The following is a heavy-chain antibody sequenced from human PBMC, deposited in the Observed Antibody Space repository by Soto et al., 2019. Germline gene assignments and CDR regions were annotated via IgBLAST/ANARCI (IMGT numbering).Heavy chain of an antibody. CDR2: INHSGST. CDR3: ARARITIFGVVIMPNWFDP. J-gene: IGHJ5*02. CDR1: GGSFSGYY. Sequence: SETLSLTCAVHGGSFSGYYWSWIRQPPGKGLEWIGEINHSGSTNYNPSLRSRVTISVDTSKNQFSLKLSSVTAADTAVYYCARARITIFGVVIMPNWFDPWGQGTLVTVSS. V-gene: IGHV4-34*01. D-gene: IGHD3-3*01.